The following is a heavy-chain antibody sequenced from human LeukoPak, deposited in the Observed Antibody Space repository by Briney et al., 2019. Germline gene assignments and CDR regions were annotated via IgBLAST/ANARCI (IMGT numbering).Heavy chain of an antibody. CDR3: ARPPTGYSYYYHYGMDV. Sequence: ASVKVSCKASGYTFTDYYIHWVRQAPGQGLEWMGRINPYSGGTTYAQKFQGRVTMTRDTSISTAYMELSSLKSDDTAVYYCARPPTGYSYYYHYGMDVWGQGTTVTVSS. D-gene: IGHD3-9*01. V-gene: IGHV1-2*06. CDR2: INPYSGGT. CDR1: GYTFTDYY. J-gene: IGHJ6*02.